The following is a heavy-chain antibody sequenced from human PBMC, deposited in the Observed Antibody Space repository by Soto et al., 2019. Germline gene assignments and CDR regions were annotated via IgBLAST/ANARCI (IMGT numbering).Heavy chain of an antibody. J-gene: IGHJ4*02. CDR2: ISDDGSNQ. Sequence: VPLVESGGGVVQPGGSLRLSCAASGFTFKSFAMHWVRQAPGKGLEWVAFISDDGSNQYFADSVTGRCTISRDNSENTVSLQIDSLRPGDTAVYYCAKDLYSGSYSSYYFHHWGQGILVTVSS. CDR3: AKDLYSGSYSSYYFHH. D-gene: IGHD1-26*01. CDR1: GFTFKSFA. V-gene: IGHV3-30*18.